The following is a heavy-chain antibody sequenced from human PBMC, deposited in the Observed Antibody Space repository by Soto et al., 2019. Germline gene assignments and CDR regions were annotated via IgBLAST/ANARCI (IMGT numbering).Heavy chain of an antibody. CDR3: AKDWTTI. J-gene: IGHJ3*02. V-gene: IGHV3-23*01. CDR1: GFTFSIYS. CDR2: IRGRGGST. D-gene: IGHD4-17*01. Sequence: EVQLLESGGGLVQPGGSLRISCAASGFTFSIYSMTCVRQAPGKGLEWVSTIRGRGGSTYYTDSVTGRFTSSRDNSKNTSLLQLNSLRAEGTAVYYCAKDWTTIWGQGTRVTVSS.